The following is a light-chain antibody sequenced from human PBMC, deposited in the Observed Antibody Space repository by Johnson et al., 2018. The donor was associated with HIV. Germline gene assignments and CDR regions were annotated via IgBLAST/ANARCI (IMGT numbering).Light chain of an antibody. CDR2: ENN. CDR3: GTWDSSLSAGINYV. V-gene: IGLV1-51*02. J-gene: IGLJ1*01. Sequence: QSVLTQPPSVSAAPGQRVTISCSGSSSNIANNYISWYQQFPGTAPKLLIYENNKRPSGIPDRFSGSKSGTSATLGITGLQTGDEADYYCGTWDSSLSAGINYVFGTGTKVTVL. CDR1: SSNIANNY.